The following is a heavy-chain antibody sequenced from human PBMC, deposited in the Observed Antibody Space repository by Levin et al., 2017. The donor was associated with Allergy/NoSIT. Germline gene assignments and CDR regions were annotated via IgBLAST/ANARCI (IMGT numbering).Heavy chain of an antibody. CDR3: AKDSYDSIGDAFDI. V-gene: IGHV3-9*01. D-gene: IGHD3-22*01. Sequence: PGGSLRLSCAASGFTFDDYAMHWVRQAPGKGLEWVSGISWNSGSMGYAGSVRGRFTISRDNAKDSLYLQMNSLRAEDTALYYCAKDSYDSIGDAFDIWGQGTMVTVSS. CDR2: ISWNSGSM. J-gene: IGHJ3*02. CDR1: GFTFDDYA.